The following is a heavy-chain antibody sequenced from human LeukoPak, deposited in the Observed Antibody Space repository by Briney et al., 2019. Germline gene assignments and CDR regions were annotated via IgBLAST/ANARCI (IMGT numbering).Heavy chain of an antibody. V-gene: IGHV4-61*02. CDR1: GGSISSGSYY. Sequence: PSQTLSLTCTVSGGSISSGSYYWSWIRQPAGKGLEWIGRIYTSGSTNYDPSLKSRVTISVDTSKNQFSLKLSSVTAADTAVYYCARHDLRGGAYDIWGQGTMVTVSS. D-gene: IGHD3-16*01. CDR3: ARHDLRGGAYDI. CDR2: IYTSGST. J-gene: IGHJ3*02.